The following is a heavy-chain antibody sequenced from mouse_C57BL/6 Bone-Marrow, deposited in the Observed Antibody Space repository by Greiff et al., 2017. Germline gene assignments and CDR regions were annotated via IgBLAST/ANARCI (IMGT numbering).Heavy chain of an antibody. D-gene: IGHD2-4*01. CDR1: GYTFTSYW. Sequence: QVQLKQPGAELVKPGASVKMSCKASGYTFTSYWITWVKQRPGQGLEWIGDIYPGSGSTNYNEKFKSKATLTVDTSSSTAYMQLSSLTSEDSAVYYCARRSYDYDEGYWGQGTTLTVSS. CDR2: IYPGSGST. J-gene: IGHJ2*01. V-gene: IGHV1-55*01. CDR3: ARRSYDYDEGY.